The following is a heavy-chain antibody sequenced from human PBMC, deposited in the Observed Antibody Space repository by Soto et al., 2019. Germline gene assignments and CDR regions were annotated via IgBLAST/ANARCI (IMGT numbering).Heavy chain of an antibody. D-gene: IGHD3-22*01. Sequence: GGSLRLSCTASGFTFGDYAMSWFRQAPGKGLEWVGFIRSKAYGGTTEYAASVKGRFTISRDDSKSIAYLQMNSLKTEDTAVYYCTREAYDSSGYYYGGCFDYWGQGTLVTVSS. V-gene: IGHV3-49*03. CDR2: IRSKAYGGTT. J-gene: IGHJ4*02. CDR1: GFTFGDYA. CDR3: TREAYDSSGYYYGGCFDY.